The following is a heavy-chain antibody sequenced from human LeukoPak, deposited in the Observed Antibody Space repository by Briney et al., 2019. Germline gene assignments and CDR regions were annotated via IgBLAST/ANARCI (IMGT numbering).Heavy chain of an antibody. D-gene: IGHD3-10*01. CDR2: IKEDGSEK. CDR3: ARDHETVWFGESHAFDI. Sequence: GSLRLSCAASRFTFSDYYMTWVRQAPGRGLEWVANIKEDGSEKNYVDSVKGRFTISRDNAKNSLYLQMNSLRAEDTAVYYCARDHETVWFGESHAFDIWGQGTMVTVSS. V-gene: IGHV3-7*01. CDR1: RFTFSDYY. J-gene: IGHJ3*02.